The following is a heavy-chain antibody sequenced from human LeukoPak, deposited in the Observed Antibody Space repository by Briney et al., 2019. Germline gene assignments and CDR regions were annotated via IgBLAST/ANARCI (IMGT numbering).Heavy chain of an antibody. CDR2: IKQDGSEK. J-gene: IGHJ4*02. CDR3: AGWGDSGYDHS. CDR1: GFTFSSYW. V-gene: IGHV3-7*01. D-gene: IGHD5-12*01. Sequence: SGGSLRLSCAASGFTFSSYWMSWVRQAPGKGLEWVANIKQDGSEKYYVDSVKGRFTISRDNTKNTLYLQMNSLRAEDTAVYYCAGWGDSGYDHSWGQGTLVTVSS.